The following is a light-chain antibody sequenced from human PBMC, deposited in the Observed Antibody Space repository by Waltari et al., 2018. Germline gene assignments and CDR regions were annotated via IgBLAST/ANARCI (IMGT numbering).Light chain of an antibody. Sequence: EIALTQSPATLSLSPGERATLSCRASQRLSSSHLAWYQHKRGQAPRLLISGASTRAKGIPDRFSARGSGTYFTLTVSRLEPEDFAVYYCQQFGSSPWTFGQGTTVEI. CDR1: QRLSSSH. V-gene: IGKV3-20*01. CDR3: QQFGSSPWT. J-gene: IGKJ1*01. CDR2: GAS.